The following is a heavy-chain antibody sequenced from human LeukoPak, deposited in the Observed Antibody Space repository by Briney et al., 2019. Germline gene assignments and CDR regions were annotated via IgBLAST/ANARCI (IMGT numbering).Heavy chain of an antibody. CDR3: ARDSRYWLH. CDR2: IFFNGET. D-gene: IGHD3-22*01. J-gene: IGHJ4*02. Sequence: SETLSLTCSVSGDSLSSGGQSWGWLRQFPGKRLEWIGNIFFNGETSYNPSLKRRLTMSVDTSKNQFSLNRSSVTAADTAVYYCARDSRYWLHWGQGTLVTVSS. CDR1: GDSLSSGGQS. V-gene: IGHV4-39*07.